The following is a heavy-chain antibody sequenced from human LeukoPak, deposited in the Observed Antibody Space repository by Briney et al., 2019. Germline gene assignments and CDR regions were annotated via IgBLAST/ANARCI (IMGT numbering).Heavy chain of an antibody. V-gene: IGHV1-46*01. J-gene: IGHJ4*02. CDR2: VYATSGTT. CDR3: ATEAPRSYYFDY. CDR1: EDTFTYYH. Sequence: ASVKVSCKASEDTFTYYHIHWVRQAPGQGVEWMGAVYATSGTTINTQNLQGRVTMTRDTSTGTVYMELGSLRFEDTAMYYCATEAPRSYYFDYWGQGILVTVSS.